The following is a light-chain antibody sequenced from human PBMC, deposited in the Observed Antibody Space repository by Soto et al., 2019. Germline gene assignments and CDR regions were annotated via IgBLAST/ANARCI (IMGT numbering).Light chain of an antibody. V-gene: IGKV1-5*01. CDR1: QNIGNW. Sequence: DIQMTQSPSTLSASVGDRVTITCRASQNIGNWLAWYQQKPGKTPDLLIYDASSLESGVPLRFSGSGSGTEVTLTISSLQIDDSATYYCQQYNDEPWTVGQGTKVEIK. J-gene: IGKJ1*01. CDR2: DAS. CDR3: QQYNDEPWT.